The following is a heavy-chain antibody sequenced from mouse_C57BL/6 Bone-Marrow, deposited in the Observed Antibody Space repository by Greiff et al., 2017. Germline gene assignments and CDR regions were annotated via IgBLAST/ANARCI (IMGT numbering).Heavy chain of an antibody. Sequence: EVQVVESGGGLVQPGGSLSLSCAASGFTFTDYYMSWVRQPPGKALEWLGFIRNKANGYTTESSASVKGRFTISRDNSQSILYLQMNAQRAEDSATYYCARFGYYGSSYGGYFDYWGQGTTLTVSS. CDR3: ARFGYYGSSYGGYFDY. CDR2: IRNKANGYTT. D-gene: IGHD1-1*01. CDR1: GFTFTDYY. V-gene: IGHV7-3*01. J-gene: IGHJ2*01.